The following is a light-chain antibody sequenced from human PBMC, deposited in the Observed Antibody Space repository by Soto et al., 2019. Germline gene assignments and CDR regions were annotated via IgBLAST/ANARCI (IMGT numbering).Light chain of an antibody. CDR1: QSVSSY. V-gene: IGKV3-11*01. CDR3: QQRSNWPST. J-gene: IGKJ4*01. CDR2: DAS. Sequence: EIVLPQSPATLSLSPGERAALSCRASQSVSSYVAWYQQKPGKAPRLIIYDASKRSTGIPARFSGTGSGTDFTLTISSLEPEYVAVYFCQQRSNWPSTFGGGTKVEI.